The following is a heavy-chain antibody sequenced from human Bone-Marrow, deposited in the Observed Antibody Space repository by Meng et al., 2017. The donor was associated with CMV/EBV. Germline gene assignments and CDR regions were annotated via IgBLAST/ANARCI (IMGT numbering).Heavy chain of an antibody. J-gene: IGHJ6*02. V-gene: IGHV4-61*01. Sequence: GSLRLSCTVSGYSISSTYYWGWIRQPPGKGLEWIGYIYYSGSTNYNPSLKSRVTISVDTSKNQFSLKLSSVTAADTAVYYCATLEIALGGGYYGMDVWGQGTTVTVSS. D-gene: IGHD1-1*01. CDR2: IYYSGST. CDR3: ATLEIALGGGYYGMDV. CDR1: GYSISSTYY.